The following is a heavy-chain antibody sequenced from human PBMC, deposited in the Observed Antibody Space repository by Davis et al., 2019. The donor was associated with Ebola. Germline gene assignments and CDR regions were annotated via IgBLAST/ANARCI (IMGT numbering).Heavy chain of an antibody. CDR1: GFTFTSSA. D-gene: IGHD6-13*01. CDR2: IVVGSGNT. Sequence: AASVKVSCKASGFTFTSSAIQWVRQARGQRLEWIGWIVVGSGNTNYAQKFQGRVTITRDMSTSTSYVDLTNLRSEDTAVYYCARGGILAAAGFDYWGQGTLVTVSS. CDR3: ARGGILAAAGFDY. V-gene: IGHV1-58*02. J-gene: IGHJ4*02.